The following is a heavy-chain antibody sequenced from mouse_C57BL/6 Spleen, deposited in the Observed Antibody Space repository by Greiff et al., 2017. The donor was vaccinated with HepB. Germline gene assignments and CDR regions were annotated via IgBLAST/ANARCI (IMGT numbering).Heavy chain of an antibody. V-gene: IGHV3-6*01. CDR3: ARGRIYYYGSAYFDV. CDR2: ISYDGSD. CDR1: GYSITSGYY. J-gene: IGHJ1*03. D-gene: IGHD1-1*01. Sequence: EVKLMESGPGLVKPSQSLSLTCSVTGYSITSGYYWNWIRQLPGNKLEWMGYISYDGSDNYNPSLKNRISITRDTSKNQFFLKLNSMTTEDTATYYCARGRIYYYGSAYFDVWGTGTTVTVSS.